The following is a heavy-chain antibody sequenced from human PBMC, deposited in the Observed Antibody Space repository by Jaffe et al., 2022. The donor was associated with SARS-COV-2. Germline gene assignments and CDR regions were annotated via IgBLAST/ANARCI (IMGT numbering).Heavy chain of an antibody. Sequence: QLQLQESGPGLVKPSETLSLTCTVSGGSISSSSHYWGWIRQPPGKGLEWIGSIYYSGSTYYNPSLKSRVTISVDTSKNQFSLKLSSVTAADTAVYYCARQVAVASTYFDYWGQGTLVTVSS. V-gene: IGHV4-39*01. CDR3: ARQVAVASTYFDY. CDR1: GGSISSSSHY. CDR2: IYYSGST. J-gene: IGHJ4*02. D-gene: IGHD6-19*01.